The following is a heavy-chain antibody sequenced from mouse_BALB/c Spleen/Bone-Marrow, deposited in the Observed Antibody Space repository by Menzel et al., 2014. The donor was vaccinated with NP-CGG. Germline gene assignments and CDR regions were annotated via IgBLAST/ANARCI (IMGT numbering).Heavy chain of an antibody. Sequence: VQLVESGAELMKPGASAKISCKATGYTFSSYWIEWVKQRPGHGLEWIGEILPGSGSTNYNEKFKGKATFTADTSSNTAYMQLSSLTSEDSAVYYCGNYYAMDYWGQGTSVTVSS. CDR1: GYTFSSYW. CDR3: GNYYAMDY. V-gene: IGHV1-9*01. CDR2: ILPGSGST. J-gene: IGHJ4*01.